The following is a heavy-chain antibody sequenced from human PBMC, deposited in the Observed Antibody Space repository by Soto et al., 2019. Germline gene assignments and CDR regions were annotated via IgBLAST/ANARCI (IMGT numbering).Heavy chain of an antibody. J-gene: IGHJ4*02. CDR3: AKVPPRWNYVDPKYYFDY. D-gene: IGHD1-7*01. CDR2: ISGSGGST. Sequence: EVQLLESGGGLVQPGGSLRLSCTTSGFTFSNYAMSWVRQAPGKGLEWVSAISGSGGSTYYADSVKGRFTISRDNSKNPLYLQMNSLRAEDTAVYYCAKVPPRWNYVDPKYYFDYWGQGTLVTVSS. V-gene: IGHV3-23*01. CDR1: GFTFSNYA.